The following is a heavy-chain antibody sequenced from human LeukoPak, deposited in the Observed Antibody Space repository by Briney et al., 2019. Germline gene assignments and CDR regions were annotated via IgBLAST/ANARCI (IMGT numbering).Heavy chain of an antibody. V-gene: IGHV4-39*01. CDR3: ARRLSYYFGVDL. CDR1: GGSINNDGYF. D-gene: IGHD6-19*01. Sequence: ASETLSLTCTVSGGSINNDGYFWGWIRHSPGTGLEWIGSISYSGDTYYSPALKSRLSISVEPPKNQFSLKLRSVTAADTAVYHCARRLSYYFGVDLWGHGTTVIVSS. CDR2: ISYSGDT. J-gene: IGHJ6*02.